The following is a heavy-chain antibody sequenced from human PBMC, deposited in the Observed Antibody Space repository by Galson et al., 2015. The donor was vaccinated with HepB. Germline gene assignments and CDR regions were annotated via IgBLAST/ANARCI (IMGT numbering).Heavy chain of an antibody. CDR3: ARVPLEIVVPAAMGNNWFDP. Sequence: SLRLSCAASGFTFSSYSMNWVRQAPGKGLEWVSSISSSSCYIYYADSVKGRFTISRDNAKNSLYLQMNSLRAEDTAVYYCARVPLEIVVPAAMGNNWFDPWGQGTLVTVSS. CDR1: GFTFSSYS. V-gene: IGHV3-21*01. CDR2: ISSSSCYI. J-gene: IGHJ5*02. D-gene: IGHD2-2*01.